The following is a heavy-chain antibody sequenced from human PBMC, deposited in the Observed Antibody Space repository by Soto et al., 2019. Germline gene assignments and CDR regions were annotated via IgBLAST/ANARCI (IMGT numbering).Heavy chain of an antibody. CDR1: GFTFSSYW. D-gene: IGHD6-19*01. Sequence: PGGSLRLSCAASGFTFSSYWMHWVRQAPGKGLVWVSRINSDGSSTSYADSVKGRFTISRDNAKNTLYLQMNSLRAEDTAVYYCARVEYSSDFDYWGQGTLVTVSS. CDR3: ARVEYSSDFDY. J-gene: IGHJ4*02. CDR2: INSDGSST. V-gene: IGHV3-74*01.